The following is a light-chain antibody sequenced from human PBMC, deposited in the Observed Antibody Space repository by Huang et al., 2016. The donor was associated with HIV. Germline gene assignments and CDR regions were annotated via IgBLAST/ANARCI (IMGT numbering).Light chain of an antibody. V-gene: IGKV1-6*01. CDR1: QDIRTS. CDR3: QQLHDYPIT. Sequence: AVQLTQFPPSLSASVGDRVTITCRASQDIRTSLAWYQHKPGKAPTLLISAAVNLQSGVSSRFSGDSAGTYFTLVISSLQPEDAATYYCQQLHDYPITFGRGTRLDLK. J-gene: IGKJ5*01. CDR2: AAV.